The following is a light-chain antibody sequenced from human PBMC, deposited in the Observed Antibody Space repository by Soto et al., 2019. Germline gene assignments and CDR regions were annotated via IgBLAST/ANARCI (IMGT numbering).Light chain of an antibody. Sequence: QSALNQPGSMSGCAVQSITISCTGTSSDIGAYDYVSWYQQYPGRVPKLIIHEVTNRPSGVSDRFYGSKSGNTASLTISGLQTEDEADYYCSSHAGSNAFYVFGTGTKVTVL. V-gene: IGLV2-14*01. CDR2: EVT. CDR3: SSHAGSNAFYV. J-gene: IGLJ1*01. CDR1: SSDIGAYDY.